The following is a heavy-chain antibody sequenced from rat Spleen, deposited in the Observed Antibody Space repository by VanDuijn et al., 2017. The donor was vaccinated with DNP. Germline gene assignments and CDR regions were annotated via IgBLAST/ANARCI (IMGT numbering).Heavy chain of an antibody. Sequence: EVQLQESGPGLVKPSQSLSLTCSVTGYSITSNYWAWIRKFPGNKMEWIGHISYSGSTSYNPSLKSRISITRDRSKNQFFLQLNSVTTEDTATYYCARSSSILDYFNYWGQGVMVTVSS. D-gene: IGHD1-6*01. CDR1: GYSITSNY. J-gene: IGHJ2*01. CDR3: ARSSSILDYFNY. V-gene: IGHV3-1*01. CDR2: ISYSGST.